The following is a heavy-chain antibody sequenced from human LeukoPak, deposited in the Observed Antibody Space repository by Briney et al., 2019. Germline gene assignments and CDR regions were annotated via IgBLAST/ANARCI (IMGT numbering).Heavy chain of an antibody. D-gene: IGHD2-21*02. Sequence: GRSLRLSCAASGFTFSSYGMHWVRQAPGKGLEWGAVISYDGSNKYYADSVKGRFTISRDNSKNTLYLQMNSLRAEDTAVYYCAKDQCGGDCAIPYYWGQGTLVTVSS. CDR3: AKDQCGGDCAIPYY. J-gene: IGHJ4*02. V-gene: IGHV3-30*18. CDR1: GFTFSSYG. CDR2: ISYDGSNK.